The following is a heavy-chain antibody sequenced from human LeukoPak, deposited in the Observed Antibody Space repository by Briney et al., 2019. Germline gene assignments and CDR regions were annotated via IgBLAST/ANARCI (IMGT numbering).Heavy chain of an antibody. CDR2: IYTSGST. V-gene: IGHV4-61*02. CDR1: GGSISSGSYY. D-gene: IGHD2-15*01. Sequence: SETLSLTCTVSGGSISSGSYYWSWIRQPAGKGLEWIGRIYTSGSTNYNPSLKSRVTMSVDTSKNQFSLKLSSVTAADTAVYYCARLVELVGYFDYWGQGTLVTVSS. CDR3: ARLVELVGYFDY. J-gene: IGHJ4*02.